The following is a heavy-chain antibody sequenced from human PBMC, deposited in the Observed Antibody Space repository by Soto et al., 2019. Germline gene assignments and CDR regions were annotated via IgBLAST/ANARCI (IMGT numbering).Heavy chain of an antibody. CDR2: ISSSGSTI. Sequence: HPGGSLRLSCAASGFTFSSYEMNWVRQAPGKGLEWVSYISSSGSTIYYADSVKGRFTISRDNAKNSLYLQMNSLRAEDTAVYYCARDILTGYYPLLYGMDVWGQGTTVTVSS. D-gene: IGHD3-9*01. J-gene: IGHJ6*02. CDR1: GFTFSSYE. CDR3: ARDILTGYYPLLYGMDV. V-gene: IGHV3-48*03.